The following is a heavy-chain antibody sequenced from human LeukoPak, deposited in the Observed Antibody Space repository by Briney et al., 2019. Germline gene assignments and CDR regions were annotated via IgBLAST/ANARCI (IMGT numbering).Heavy chain of an antibody. Sequence: GASVKVSCKASGYTFTGYYMHWVRQAPGQGLEWMGWINPNSGSTNYAQKFQGRVTMTRDTSISTACMELSRLRSDDTAVYYCASPRYFYYYYGMDVWGQGTTVTVSS. J-gene: IGHJ6*02. CDR1: GYTFTGYY. D-gene: IGHD1-1*01. CDR3: ASPRYFYYYYGMDV. V-gene: IGHV1-2*02. CDR2: INPNSGST.